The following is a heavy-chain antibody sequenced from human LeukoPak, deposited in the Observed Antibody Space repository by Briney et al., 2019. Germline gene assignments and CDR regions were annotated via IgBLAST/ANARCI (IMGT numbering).Heavy chain of an antibody. Sequence: PGGSLRLSCAASGFIFSNYAMHWVRQAPGKGLEWVAVVSYDGSAKLYADSVKGRFTISRDNSRNTLSLQMSSLGDGDTAIYYCAKISAVAASPGAFDIWGQGTMVTVS. CDR1: GFIFSNYA. CDR2: VSYDGSAK. D-gene: IGHD6-19*01. CDR3: AKISAVAASPGAFDI. V-gene: IGHV3-30-3*01. J-gene: IGHJ3*02.